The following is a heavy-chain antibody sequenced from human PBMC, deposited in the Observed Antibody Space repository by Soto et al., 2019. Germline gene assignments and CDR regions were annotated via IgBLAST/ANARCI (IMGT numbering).Heavy chain of an antibody. CDR3: ARDLGARGYYYGMDV. V-gene: IGHV4-4*02. J-gene: IGHJ6*02. CDR1: GGSISSSNW. Sequence: SETLSLTCAVSGGSISSSNWWSWVRPPPGKGQEWIGEIYHSVSTNYNPSLKSRVTISVDKSKNQFSLKLSSVTAADTAVYYSARDLGARGYYYGMDVWGQGTTVTVSS. CDR2: IYHSVST. D-gene: IGHD1-26*01.